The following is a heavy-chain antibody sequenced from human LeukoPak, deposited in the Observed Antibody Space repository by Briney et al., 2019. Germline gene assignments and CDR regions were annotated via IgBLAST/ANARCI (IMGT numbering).Heavy chain of an antibody. V-gene: IGHV1-18*01. Sequence: ASVKVSCKASGYTFTSYGISWVRQAPGQGLEWMGWISAYNGNTNYAQKLQGRVTMTTDTSTSTAYMELRSLRSDDTAVYYCARGLRYFDWLLRGINWFDPWGQGTLATVSS. CDR3: ARGLRYFDWLLRGINWFDP. D-gene: IGHD3-9*01. CDR2: ISAYNGNT. CDR1: GYTFTSYG. J-gene: IGHJ5*02.